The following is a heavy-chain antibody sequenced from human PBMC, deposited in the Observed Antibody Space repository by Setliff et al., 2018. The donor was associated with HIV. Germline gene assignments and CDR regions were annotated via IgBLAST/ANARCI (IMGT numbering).Heavy chain of an antibody. Sequence: ASVKVSCTASGYTFTDYFIHWVRQAPGQGLEWMGWIGPNHGDTRLTETFRGRVTMTRDTSLNTAYVELSGLRSDDTAVYFCASQLSNSLDFWGKGTLVTVSS. CDR3: ASQLSNSLDF. CDR1: GYTFTDYF. D-gene: IGHD7-27*01. CDR2: IGPNHGDT. V-gene: IGHV1-2*02. J-gene: IGHJ4*02.